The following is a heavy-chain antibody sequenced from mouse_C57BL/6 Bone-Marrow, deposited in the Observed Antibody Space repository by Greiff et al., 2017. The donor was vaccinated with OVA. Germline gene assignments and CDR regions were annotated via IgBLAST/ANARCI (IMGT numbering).Heavy chain of an antibody. CDR2: IYPRSGDT. V-gene: IGHV1-81*01. Sequence: VQLMESGAELARPGASVKLSCKASGYTFTSYGISWVKQRTGQGLEWIGEIYPRSGDTYYNEKFKGKATLTADKSSSTAYMELRSLTSEDSAVYFCARSGGYYGAMDYWGQGTSVTVSS. D-gene: IGHD1-1*01. CDR3: ARSGGYYGAMDY. CDR1: GYTFTSYG. J-gene: IGHJ4*01.